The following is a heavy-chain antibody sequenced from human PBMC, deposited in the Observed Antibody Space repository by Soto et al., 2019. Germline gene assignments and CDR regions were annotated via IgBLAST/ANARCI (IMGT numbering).Heavy chain of an antibody. D-gene: IGHD3-22*01. CDR2: IKSKVNGGTT. V-gene: IGHV3-15*07. CDR3: TTDSYMTTIVVRFDY. J-gene: IGHJ4*01. Sequence: PGGSLRLSCAASGFTFGSYSMNWVRQTPGKGLEWVGRIKSKVNGGTTDFAASVKGRFAISRDDSTHMVYLQMTSLKTEDTAIYYCTTDSYMTTIVVRFDYWGHGTLVTVSS. CDR1: GFTFGSYS.